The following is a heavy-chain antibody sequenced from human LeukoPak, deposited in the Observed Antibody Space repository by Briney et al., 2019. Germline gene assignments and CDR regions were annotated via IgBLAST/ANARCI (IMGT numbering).Heavy chain of an antibody. CDR3: ARDLRRIVVVPAAYYYYYYGMDV. Sequence: PGGSLRLSCAASGFTFSDYYMSWIRQAPGKGLEWVSYISSSGSTRYYADSVKGRFTISRDNAKNSLYLQMNSLSAEDTAVYYCARDLRRIVVVPAAYYYYYYGMDVWGQGTTVTVSS. D-gene: IGHD2-2*01. CDR1: GFTFSDYY. CDR2: ISSSGSTR. V-gene: IGHV3-11*01. J-gene: IGHJ6*02.